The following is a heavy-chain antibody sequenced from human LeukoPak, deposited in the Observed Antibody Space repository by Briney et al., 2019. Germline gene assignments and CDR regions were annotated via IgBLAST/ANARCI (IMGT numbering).Heavy chain of an antibody. CDR2: VNPRSGNT. D-gene: IGHD4-23*01. Sequence: ASVKVSCKASGYTFISYDINWVRQATGRGVGWMGWVNPRSGNTGQAQKFQGRVTMTRDTSMNTAYMELSSLSSEDTAVYYCARGAVSTVGDFWGQGSLVTVSS. CDR3: ARGAVSTVGDF. CDR1: GYTFISYD. J-gene: IGHJ4*02. V-gene: IGHV1-8*01.